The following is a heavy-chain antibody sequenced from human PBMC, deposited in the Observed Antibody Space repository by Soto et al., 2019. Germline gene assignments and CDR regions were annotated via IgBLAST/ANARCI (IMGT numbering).Heavy chain of an antibody. V-gene: IGHV3-23*01. CDR2: ISGSGGST. CDR3: AKPDIYASAFDI. Sequence: GVSLRLSCAASGFTFSSYAMSWVRQAPGKGLEWVSAISGSGGSTYYADSVKGRFTISRDNSKNTLYLQMNSLRAEDTAVYYCAKPDIYASAFDIWGQGTMVTVS. J-gene: IGHJ3*02. CDR1: GFTFSSYA. D-gene: IGHD3-9*01.